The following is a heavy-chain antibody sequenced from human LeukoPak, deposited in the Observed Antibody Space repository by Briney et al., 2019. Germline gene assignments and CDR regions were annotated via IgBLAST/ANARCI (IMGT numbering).Heavy chain of an antibody. J-gene: IGHJ4*02. Sequence: TGGSLRLSCAASGFTFSTYAMNWVRQAPGKGLEWVSASSGSGETTFYANSVKGRFTISRDNSKNILYLQMNSLRAEDTAIYYCAKTYVDTTFFEYWGRGTLVTVSS. D-gene: IGHD5-18*01. V-gene: IGHV3-23*01. CDR2: SSGSGETT. CDR1: GFTFSTYA. CDR3: AKTYVDTTFFEY.